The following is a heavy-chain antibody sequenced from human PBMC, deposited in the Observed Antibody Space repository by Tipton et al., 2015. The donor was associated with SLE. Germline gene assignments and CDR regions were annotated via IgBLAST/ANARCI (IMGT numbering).Heavy chain of an antibody. CDR3: ARALYYSSGWYLGY. V-gene: IGHV3-30*02. CDR2: IRSDGTNQ. CDR1: GFSFSGYG. Sequence: GSLRLSCAASGFSFSGYGMHWVRQVPGKGLEWVAFIRSDGTNQDYADSVKGRFTISRDNSRNTLYLQMNRPRPEDTAVYYCARALYYSSGWYLGYWGQGTLVTVSS. D-gene: IGHD6-19*01. J-gene: IGHJ4*02.